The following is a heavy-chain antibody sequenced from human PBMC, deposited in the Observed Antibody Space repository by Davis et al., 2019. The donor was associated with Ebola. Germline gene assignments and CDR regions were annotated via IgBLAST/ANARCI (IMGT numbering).Heavy chain of an antibody. CDR3: AKAAANWGTFYFDS. V-gene: IGHV3-23*01. D-gene: IGHD3-16*01. Sequence: GESLKISCAASRFSLGKYAVAWVRQNPGKGLEWVSTISGSGASTHYSVSVQGRFSISRDNSRDTVYLQMNSLRVEDAAMYYCAKAAANWGTFYFDSWSQGTLVTVST. CDR1: RFSLGKYA. CDR2: ISGSGAST. J-gene: IGHJ4*02.